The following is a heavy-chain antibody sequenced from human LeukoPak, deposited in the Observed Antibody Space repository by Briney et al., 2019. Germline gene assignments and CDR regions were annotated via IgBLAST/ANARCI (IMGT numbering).Heavy chain of an antibody. CDR2: MNPNSGNT. D-gene: IGHD6-13*01. CDR1: GYTFTSYD. V-gene: IGHV1-8*01. J-gene: IGHJ3*02. CDR3: ARVGVAAAGTDDAFDI. Sequence: GASVKVSCKASGYTFTSYDINWVRQATGQGLEWMGWMNPNSGNTGYAQKFQGRVTMTRDTSISTAYMELSRLRSDDTAVYYCARVGVAAAGTDDAFDIWGQGTMVTVSS.